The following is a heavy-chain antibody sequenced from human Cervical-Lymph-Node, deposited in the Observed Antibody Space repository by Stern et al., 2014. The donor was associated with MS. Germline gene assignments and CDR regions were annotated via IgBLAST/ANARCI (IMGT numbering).Heavy chain of an antibody. V-gene: IGHV3-23*04. CDR2: ISGSGSST. Sequence: EVQLVESGGGLVQPGGSLRLSCAASGFTFSNYAMSWVRQAPGKGLEWVSAIISGSGSSTYYADSVKGRFTISRDNSKNTLYLQMNSLRAEDTAVYYCAKAPSLADGXRYFDLWGRGTLATVPS. CDR1: GFTFSNYA. J-gene: IGHJ2*01. CDR3: AKAPSLADGXRYFDL. D-gene: IGHD6-13*01.